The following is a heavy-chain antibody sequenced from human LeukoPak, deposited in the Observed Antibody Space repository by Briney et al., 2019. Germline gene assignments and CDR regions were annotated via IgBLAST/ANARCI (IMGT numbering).Heavy chain of an antibody. CDR3: ARRLRMAAGGDATDI. V-gene: IGHV4-61*01. CDR2: IYYSSGST. J-gene: IGHJ3*02. D-gene: IGHD6-13*01. Sequence: ASETLSLTCTVSGASVSSGSYYWTWIRQPPGKGLEWIGYIYYSSGSTNYNPSLKSRVTMSVDTSTNQFSLRLSSVTDADTAVFYCARRLRMAAGGDATDIWGQGTMVTVSS. CDR1: GASVSSGSYY.